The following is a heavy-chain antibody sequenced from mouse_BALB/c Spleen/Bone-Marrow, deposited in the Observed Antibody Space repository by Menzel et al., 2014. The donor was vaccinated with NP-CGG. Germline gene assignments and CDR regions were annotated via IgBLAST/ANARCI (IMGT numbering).Heavy chain of an antibody. CDR1: GFNIKDTY. V-gene: IGHV14-3*02. D-gene: IGHD1-1*01. CDR2: IDPANGNT. J-gene: IGHJ3*01. CDR3: ARDYGSTSYFSY. Sequence: EVQLQQSGAELVKPGASVRLSCTASGFNIKDTYIHWVKQRPEQGLEWIGRIDPANGNTEYDPKFQGKATITADTSSNTAYLQLSSLTSDDTAVYYCARDYGSTSYFSYWGQGTLVTVSA.